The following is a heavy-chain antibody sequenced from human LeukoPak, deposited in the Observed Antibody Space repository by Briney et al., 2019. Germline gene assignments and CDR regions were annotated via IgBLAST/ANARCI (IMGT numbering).Heavy chain of an antibody. J-gene: IGHJ6*02. CDR1: GYTFTGYY. CDR2: INPNSGGI. V-gene: IGHV1-2*02. Sequence: ASVKVSCKASGYTFTGYYMHWVRQAPGQGLEWMGWINPNSGGINYAQKFQGRVTMTRDTPISTAYMELSRLRSDDTAVYYCARGDTSMLPGYYGMDVWGQGITVTVSS. CDR3: ARGDTSMLPGYYGMDV. D-gene: IGHD5-18*01.